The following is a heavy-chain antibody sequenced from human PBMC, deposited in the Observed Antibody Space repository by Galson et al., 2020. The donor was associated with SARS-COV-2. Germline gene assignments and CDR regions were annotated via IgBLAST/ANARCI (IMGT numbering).Heavy chain of an antibody. CDR3: AGSIAAAGNDAFDI. CDR1: GFTFSDYY. J-gene: IGHJ3*02. D-gene: IGHD6-13*01. Sequence: NSGGSLRLSCAASGFTFSDYYMSWIRQAPGKGLEWVSYISSSGSTIYYADSVKGRFTISRDNAKNSLYLQMNSLRAEDTAVYYCAGSIAAAGNDAFDIWGQGTMVTVSS. CDR2: ISSSGSTI. V-gene: IGHV3-11*01.